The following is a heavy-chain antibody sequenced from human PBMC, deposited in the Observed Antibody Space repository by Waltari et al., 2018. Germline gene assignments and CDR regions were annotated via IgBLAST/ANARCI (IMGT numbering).Heavy chain of an antibody. D-gene: IGHD6-13*01. CDR2: INPNSGDT. CDR1: GYTFTGYF. J-gene: IGHJ6*03. V-gene: IGHV1-2*02. CDR3: TRVSRITADPYYYYYMDV. Sequence: QGQLVQSGAEVKKPGASVRVSCKASGYTFTGYFIHWVRQAPGQGGQGLEWMGWINPNSGDTKYVEKFQGRVTMTRDKSISTAYMELSRLRSDDTAIYYCTRVSRITADPYYYYYMDVWGKGTTVTVSS.